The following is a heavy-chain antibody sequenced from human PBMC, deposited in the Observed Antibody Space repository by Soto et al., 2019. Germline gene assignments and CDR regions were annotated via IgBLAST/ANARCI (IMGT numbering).Heavy chain of an antibody. Sequence: EESLKISCKGSGYSFTSYWISWVRQMPGKGLEWMGRIDPSDSYTNYSPSFQGHVTISADKSISTAYLQWSSLKASDTAMYYCARLTTLAYCGGDCYSDDYWGQGTLVTVSS. D-gene: IGHD2-21*02. CDR1: GYSFTSYW. J-gene: IGHJ4*02. CDR3: ARLTTLAYCGGDCYSDDY. CDR2: IDPSDSYT. V-gene: IGHV5-10-1*01.